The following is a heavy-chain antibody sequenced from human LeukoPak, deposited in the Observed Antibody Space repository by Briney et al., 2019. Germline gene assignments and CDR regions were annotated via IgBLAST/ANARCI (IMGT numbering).Heavy chain of an antibody. V-gene: IGHV3-48*04. CDR2: ISSSGSTI. CDR1: GFTFSSYS. D-gene: IGHD2-15*01. Sequence: GGSLRLSCAASGFTFSSYSMNWVRQAPGKGLEWVSYISSSGSTIYYTDSVKGRFTLSRDHAKNSLYLQMNSLRAEDAAVYYCARDRCSGGSCVRSIDPWGQGTLVTVSS. J-gene: IGHJ5*02. CDR3: ARDRCSGGSCVRSIDP.